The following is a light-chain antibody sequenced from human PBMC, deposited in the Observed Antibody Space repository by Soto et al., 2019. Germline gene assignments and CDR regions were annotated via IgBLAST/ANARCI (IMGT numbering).Light chain of an antibody. V-gene: IGKV3-15*01. Sequence: APLSCRATQTIATRLAWYLQRPGQAPKLLMYGASSWLSGIPARFSGSGSGTDFTLTIAGLQSEDFSAYYCQQCNSCPYTFGLGTKVDIK. J-gene: IGKJ2*01. CDR3: QQCNSCPYT. CDR2: GAS. CDR1: QTIATR.